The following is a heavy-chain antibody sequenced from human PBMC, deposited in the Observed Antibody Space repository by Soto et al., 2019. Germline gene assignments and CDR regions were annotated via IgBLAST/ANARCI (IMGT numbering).Heavy chain of an antibody. D-gene: IGHD2-2*01. Sequence: ASVKVSCKASRSTFTGYNMHWVRQAPGQGLEWMGWMKPNSGNTGYAQKFQGRVTMTRNTSISTAYMELSSLRSEYTAVYYCAGVVPAADDAFDIWGQGTMVTVSS. CDR1: RSTFTGYN. CDR2: MKPNSGNT. J-gene: IGHJ3*02. CDR3: AGVVPAADDAFDI. V-gene: IGHV1-8*02.